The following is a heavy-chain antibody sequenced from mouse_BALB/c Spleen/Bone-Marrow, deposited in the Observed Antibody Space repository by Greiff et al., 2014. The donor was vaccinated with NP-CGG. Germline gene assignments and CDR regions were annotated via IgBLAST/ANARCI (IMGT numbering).Heavy chain of an antibody. J-gene: IGHJ2*01. V-gene: IGHV7-3*02. D-gene: IGHD2-3*01. Sequence: VQLKEAGGGLVQPGGSLGLSCATSGVTFTDYYMSWVRPPPGKALEWLGFIRNKANGYTTEYSASVKGRFTISRDNSQSILYLQMNTLRAEDSATYYCARDRGLLRFDYWGQGTTLTVSS. CDR3: ARDRGLLRFDY. CDR2: IRNKANGYTT. CDR1: GVTFTDYY.